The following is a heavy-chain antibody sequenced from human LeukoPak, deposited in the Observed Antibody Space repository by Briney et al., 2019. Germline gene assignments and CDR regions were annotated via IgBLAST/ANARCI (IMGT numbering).Heavy chain of an antibody. D-gene: IGHD4-23*01. CDR3: ARGGYGGNSDAFDI. J-gene: IGHJ3*02. CDR1: RFTFSSYG. V-gene: IGHV1-46*01. Sequence: GGSLRLSCVGSRFTFSSYGMHWVRQAPGQGLEWMGIINPSGGSTSYAQKFQGRVTMTRDTSTSTVYMELSSLRSEDTAVYYCARGGYGGNSDAFDIWGQGTMVTVSS. CDR2: INPSGGST.